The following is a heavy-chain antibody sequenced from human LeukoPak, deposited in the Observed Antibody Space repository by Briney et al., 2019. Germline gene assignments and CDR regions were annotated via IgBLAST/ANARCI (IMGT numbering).Heavy chain of an antibody. J-gene: IGHJ4*02. V-gene: IGHV3-21*01. D-gene: IGHD2-8*01. Sequence: GGSLRLSCAASGFTFSSYEMNWVRQAPGKGLEWVSSISGSSSYIYYADSVKGRFTISRDNAKNSLYLQMNSLRAEDTAVYYCARVYAIAIWGQGTLVTVSS. CDR1: GFTFSSYE. CDR2: ISGSSSYI. CDR3: ARVYAIAI.